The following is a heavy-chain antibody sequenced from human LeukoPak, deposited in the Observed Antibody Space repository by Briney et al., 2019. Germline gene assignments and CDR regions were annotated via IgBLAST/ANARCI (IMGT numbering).Heavy chain of an antibody. CDR2: IHADSGNT. V-gene: IGHV1-3*01. J-gene: IGHJ3*02. CDR3: TIGLAGDWDAFDI. CDR1: GYTFTSYA. D-gene: IGHD6-19*01. Sequence: ASVKVSCKASGYTFTSYAIHWVRQAPGQRLEWMGWIHADSGNTKYSQKLQGRVAIARDTSASTIYMELTSLRIEDRAVYFCTIGLAGDWDAFDIWGLGTMVTVSS.